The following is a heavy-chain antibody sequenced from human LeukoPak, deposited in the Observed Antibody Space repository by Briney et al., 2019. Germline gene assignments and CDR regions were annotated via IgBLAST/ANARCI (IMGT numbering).Heavy chain of an antibody. CDR3: ARETYSSSTPRKNWFDP. D-gene: IGHD6-6*01. J-gene: IGHJ5*02. V-gene: IGHV1-69*04. Sequence: SVKVSCKASGGTFSSYAISWGRQAPGQGLEWMGRIIPILGIANYAQKFQGRVTITADKSTSTAYMELSSLRSEDTAVYYCARETYSSSTPRKNWFDPWGQGTLVTVSS. CDR2: IIPILGIA. CDR1: GGTFSSYA.